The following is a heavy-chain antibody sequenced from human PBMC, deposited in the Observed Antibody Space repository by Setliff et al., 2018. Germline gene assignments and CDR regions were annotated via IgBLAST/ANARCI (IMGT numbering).Heavy chain of an antibody. CDR2: IYHSGST. Sequence: SETLSLTCAVSGYSISSGYYWGWIRQPPGKGLEWIGNIYHSGSTYYNPSLKSRVTISVDTSKNQFSLKLTSVTAADTAVYYCARRETYYNFWSGYYAYWGQGTLVTVSS. CDR3: ARRETYYNFWSGYYAY. J-gene: IGHJ4*02. D-gene: IGHD3-3*01. V-gene: IGHV4-38-2*01. CDR1: GYSISSGYY.